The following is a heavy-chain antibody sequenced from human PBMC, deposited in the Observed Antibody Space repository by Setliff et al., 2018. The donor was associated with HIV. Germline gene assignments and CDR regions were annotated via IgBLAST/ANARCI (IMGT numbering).Heavy chain of an antibody. CDR2: IYTSGST. Sequence: NPSETLSLTCTVSGGSISSYYWSWIRQPAGKGLEWIGRIYTSGSTNYNPSLKSRVTMSVDTSKNQFSLKLSSVTAADTAVYYCARDTTPGIGQAANWFDPWGQGTLVTSPQ. J-gene: IGHJ5*02. CDR1: GGSISSYY. CDR3: ARDTTPGIGQAANWFDP. D-gene: IGHD1-1*01. V-gene: IGHV4-4*07.